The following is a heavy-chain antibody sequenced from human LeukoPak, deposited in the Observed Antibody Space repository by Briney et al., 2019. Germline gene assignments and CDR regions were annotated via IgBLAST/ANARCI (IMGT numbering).Heavy chain of an antibody. D-gene: IGHD2-8*01. V-gene: IGHV3-21*01. J-gene: IGHJ6*02. CDR3: ARQYCANGVCYGVYNYYGMDV. CDR2: ISSGGSYI. CDR1: GVTFSSYS. Sequence: GGSLRLSCAASGVTFSSYSMNWVRQAPGKGLESVSSISSGGSYIYYADSVKGRFTISRDNAKNSLYLQMNSLRAEDTAVYYCARQYCANGVCYGVYNYYGMDVWGQGTTVTVSS.